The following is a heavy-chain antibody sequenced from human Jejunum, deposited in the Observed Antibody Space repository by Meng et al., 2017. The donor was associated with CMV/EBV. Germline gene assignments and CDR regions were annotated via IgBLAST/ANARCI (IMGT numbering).Heavy chain of an antibody. Sequence: VQIQESRPGLVKPPETLSPPCIVSGASIKNYNWNWVRQPAGQGLEWIGLIQVIGHTVYNPSLKSRVTVSLDASKSQFSLTLNSVTAADTATYYCAGSRPGGGACDYWGQGILVTVSS. V-gene: IGHV4-4*07. CDR2: IQVIGHT. J-gene: IGHJ4*02. CDR3: AGSRPGGGACDY. D-gene: IGHD3-16*01. CDR1: GASIKNYN.